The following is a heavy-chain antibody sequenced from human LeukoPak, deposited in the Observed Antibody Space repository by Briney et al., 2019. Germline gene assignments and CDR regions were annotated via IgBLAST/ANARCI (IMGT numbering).Heavy chain of an antibody. J-gene: IGHJ4*02. Sequence: SETLSLTCTVSGGSFISGGYYWSWIRQHPGKGLEWIGYIYCSGSTYYNPSLKSRVTISVDTSKNQFSLNLSSVTAADTAVYYCARVGDYYDSSGLIDYWGRGTLVTVSS. CDR2: IYCSGST. CDR1: GGSFISGGYY. D-gene: IGHD3-22*01. V-gene: IGHV4-31*03. CDR3: ARVGDYYDSSGLIDY.